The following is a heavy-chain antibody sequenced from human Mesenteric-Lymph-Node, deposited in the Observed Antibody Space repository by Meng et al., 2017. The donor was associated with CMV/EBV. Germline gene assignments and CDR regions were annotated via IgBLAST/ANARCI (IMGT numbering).Heavy chain of an antibody. D-gene: IGHD2-2*01. CDR1: GFTFSSYW. Sequence: GESLKISCAASGFTFSSYWMHWVRQAPGKGLVWVSRINSDGSSTSYADSVKGRFTISRDNAKNTLYLQMNSLRAEDTAVYYCAREDIVVVPAAMKPDGNNGDYYYGMDVWGQGTTVTVSS. V-gene: IGHV3-74*01. J-gene: IGHJ6*02. CDR2: INSDGSST. CDR3: AREDIVVVPAAMKPDGNNGDYYYGMDV.